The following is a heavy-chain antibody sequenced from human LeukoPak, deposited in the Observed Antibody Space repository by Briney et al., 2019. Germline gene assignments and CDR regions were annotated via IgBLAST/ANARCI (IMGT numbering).Heavy chain of an antibody. J-gene: IGHJ4*02. V-gene: IGHV4-38-2*01. CDR1: GYPISSDYY. Sequence: SDTLSLTCAVSGYPISSDYYWGWLRQPPGKGLEWIGNIYHSGSTHYNPSLTSRGTISVDTSKNQFALKLSSVTAADTAVYYCARKGPTMITFGGVIAPPFDYWGQGTLVTVSS. CDR3: ARKGPTMITFGGVIAPPFDY. D-gene: IGHD3-16*02. CDR2: IYHSGST.